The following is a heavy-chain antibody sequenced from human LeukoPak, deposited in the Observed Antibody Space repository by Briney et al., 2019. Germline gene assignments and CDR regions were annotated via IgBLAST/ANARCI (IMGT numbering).Heavy chain of an antibody. CDR1: GGTFSSYA. J-gene: IGHJ4*02. V-gene: IGHV1-69*06. Sequence: SVKVSCKASGGTFSSYAISWVRQAPGQGLEWMGGIIPIFGTANYAQKFQGRVTITADKSTSTAYMELSSLRAEDTAVYYCAKEPLPPYDFWSGYWDYWGQGTLVTVSS. CDR2: IIPIFGTA. CDR3: AKEPLPPYDFWSGYWDY. D-gene: IGHD3-3*01.